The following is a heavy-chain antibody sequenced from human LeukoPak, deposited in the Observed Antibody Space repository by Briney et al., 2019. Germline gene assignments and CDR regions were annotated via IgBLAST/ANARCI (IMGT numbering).Heavy chain of an antibody. J-gene: IGHJ4*02. D-gene: IGHD2-2*02. CDR2: IYYSGST. V-gene: IGHV4-39*01. Sequence: SETLSLTCTVSGGSISSSSYYWGWIRQPPGKGLEWIGSIYYSGSTYYNPSLKSRVTISVDTSKNQFSLKLSSVTAADTAVYYCARGLVVVPAAIPAHYYFDYWGQGTLVTVSS. CDR3: ARGLVVVPAAIPAHYYFDY. CDR1: GGSISSSSYY.